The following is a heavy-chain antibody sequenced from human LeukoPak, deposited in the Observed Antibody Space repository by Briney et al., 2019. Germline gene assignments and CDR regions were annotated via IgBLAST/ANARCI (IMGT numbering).Heavy chain of an antibody. CDR1: GYIFTAYY. CDR2: IKANSGDT. J-gene: IGHJ4*02. Sequence: ALVTVSCKASGYIFTAYYLHWVRQAPGQKPEWMGWIKANSGDTNYAQKFQGRVTMTRDTSISTVYMELSGLTADDTAVYYCTRVGDDYPYWGQGTLVTVSS. D-gene: IGHD5-24*01. CDR3: TRVGDDYPY. V-gene: IGHV1-2*02.